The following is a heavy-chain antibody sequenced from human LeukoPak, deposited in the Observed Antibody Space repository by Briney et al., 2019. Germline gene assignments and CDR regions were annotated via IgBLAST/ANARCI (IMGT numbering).Heavy chain of an antibody. CDR3: AKERGITIFGVVTPGYFDY. CDR2: VWYDGSNK. CDR1: GFTFSSHG. V-gene: IGHV3-30*02. J-gene: IGHJ4*02. D-gene: IGHD3-3*01. Sequence: GGSLRLSCAASGFTFSSHGMHWVRQAPGKGLEWVAVVWYDGSNKYYADSVKGRFTISRDNSKNTLYLQMNSLRAEDTAVYYCAKERGITIFGVVTPGYFDYWGQGTLVTVSS.